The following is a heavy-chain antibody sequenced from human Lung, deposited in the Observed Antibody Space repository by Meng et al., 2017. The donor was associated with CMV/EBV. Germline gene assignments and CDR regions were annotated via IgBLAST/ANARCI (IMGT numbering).Heavy chain of an antibody. CDR2: ISRTGGST. J-gene: IGHJ5*02. CDR3: ARRPAQSTS. Sequence: SCPSSCFPFSTYSMRWVRQAPGKGLEWVSSISRTGGSTFYADSVRGRFTISRDNSMNTLYLQMNSLGVEDTAFYFCARRPAQSTSWGQGTLVTVSS. V-gene: IGHV3-23*01. CDR1: CFPFSTYS.